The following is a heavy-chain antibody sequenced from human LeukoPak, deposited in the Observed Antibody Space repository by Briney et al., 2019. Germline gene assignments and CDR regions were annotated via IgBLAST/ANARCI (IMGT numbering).Heavy chain of an antibody. J-gene: IGHJ4*02. CDR2: IIHIGGIE. Sequence: GGSVRVSCTASGGTFSSYAMSWVRQAPGQGLEWMGRIIHIGGIENYAQTVKGRVTITADKSKSTAYMEMSSLRDEDTAVYYCARESNYYDSIGFITWGQGTLVTVSS. CDR3: ARESNYYDSIGFIT. D-gene: IGHD3-22*01. CDR1: GGTFSSYA. V-gene: IGHV1-69*04.